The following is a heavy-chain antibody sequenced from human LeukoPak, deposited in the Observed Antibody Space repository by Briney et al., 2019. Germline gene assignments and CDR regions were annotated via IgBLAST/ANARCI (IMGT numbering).Heavy chain of an antibody. J-gene: IGHJ4*02. V-gene: IGHV1-18*01. CDR1: GYTFTSYG. Sequence: ASVKVSCKASGYTFTSYGLNWVRQATGQGLEWMGWISAYNGNTDYAQSLQDRVTMATDSSTSTAYMELSSLRIDDTAVYYCATLDDLDYWGQGTLVTVPS. CDR2: ISAYNGNT. CDR3: ATLDDLDY. D-gene: IGHD5-24*01.